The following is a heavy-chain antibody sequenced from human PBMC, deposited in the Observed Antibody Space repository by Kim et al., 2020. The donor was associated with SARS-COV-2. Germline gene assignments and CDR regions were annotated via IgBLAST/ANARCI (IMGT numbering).Heavy chain of an antibody. CDR3: AREDILTGYFVYGMDV. J-gene: IGHJ6*02. V-gene: IGHV1-46*01. D-gene: IGHD3-9*01. Sequence: KVQGRVPMTRDTSTSAVYMELSSLRSEDTAVYYCAREDILTGYFVYGMDVWGQGTTVTVSS.